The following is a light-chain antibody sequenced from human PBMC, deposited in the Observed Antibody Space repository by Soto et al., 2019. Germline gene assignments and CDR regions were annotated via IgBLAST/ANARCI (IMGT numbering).Light chain of an antibody. V-gene: IGKV3-20*01. CDR3: QQYASSPLT. CDR2: GAS. CDR1: QSVAKNY. Sequence: NGLPQSPYTLSLSPGERGTLSCRASQSVAKNYLTCYQQKHCQAPRRLPEGASSRATRIPDRVGGTGSGTYLTLTISTLAPEALAVYACQQYASSPLTCGGASKVEIK. J-gene: IGKJ4*01.